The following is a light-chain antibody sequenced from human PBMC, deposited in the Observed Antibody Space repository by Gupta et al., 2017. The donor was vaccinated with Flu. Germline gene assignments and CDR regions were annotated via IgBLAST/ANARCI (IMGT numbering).Light chain of an antibody. CDR3: EQYYRNPPWT. V-gene: IGKV4-1*01. J-gene: IGKJ1*01. CDR2: WAS. CDR1: QSILKSSKNKNY. Sequence: IVMTQSPYSLAVSLGERATINCKSSQSILKSSKNKNYLAWYHQKPRQPPKLLIYWASARGSGVPDRFSGSRSGTDFTIIISNLQDEDVAVYYCEQYYRNPPWTFGQGTKVEVK.